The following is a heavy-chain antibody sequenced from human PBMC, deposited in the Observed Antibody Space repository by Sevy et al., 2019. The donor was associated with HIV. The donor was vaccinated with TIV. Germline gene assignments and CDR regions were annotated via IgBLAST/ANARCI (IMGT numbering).Heavy chain of an antibody. Sequence: SETLSLTCIVSGASISNTAYYWGWIRQSPGKGLEWIASIRHGGYTFYNPCLKSRVTISADTSKNQFSLKLTSVSAADTSIYYCVGPKLTYTNGWNYFDYWGQGTVVTVSS. V-gene: IGHV4-39*01. D-gene: IGHD2-8*01. J-gene: IGHJ4*02. CDR2: IRHGGYT. CDR3: VGPKLTYTNGWNYFDY. CDR1: GASISNTAYY.